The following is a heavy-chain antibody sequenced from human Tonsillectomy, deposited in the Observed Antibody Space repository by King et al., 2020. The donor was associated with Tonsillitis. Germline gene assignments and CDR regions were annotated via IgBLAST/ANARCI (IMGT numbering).Heavy chain of an antibody. J-gene: IGHJ4*02. Sequence: DVQLVESGGGLVQPGGSVRLSCSASGLTLSTYYMMWVRQAPGKGREFISAISSGGDSTYYVDSVKGRFTIPRDSSRNTLYFQMSSLTSEDTAMYYCVKGNYYGSGKYYFDYWGQGTLVTVSS. D-gene: IGHD3-10*01. CDR3: VKGNYYGSGKYYFDY. CDR1: GLTLSTYY. V-gene: IGHV3-64D*06. CDR2: ISSGGDST.